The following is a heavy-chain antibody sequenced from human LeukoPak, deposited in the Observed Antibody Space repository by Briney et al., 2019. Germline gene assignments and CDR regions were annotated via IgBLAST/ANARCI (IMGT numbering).Heavy chain of an antibody. J-gene: IGHJ6*02. CDR2: IISNGGST. CDR1: GFTSSSYG. CDR3: ARGGATSAYGMDV. V-gene: IGHV3-64*01. D-gene: IGHD2-2*01. Sequence: GGSLRLSCAASGFTSSSYGMHWVRQAPGKGLECLSAIISNGGSTYYANSVKGRFTISRDNSKNTLYLQMGSLRAEDMAVYYCARGGATSAYGMDVWGQGTTVTVSS.